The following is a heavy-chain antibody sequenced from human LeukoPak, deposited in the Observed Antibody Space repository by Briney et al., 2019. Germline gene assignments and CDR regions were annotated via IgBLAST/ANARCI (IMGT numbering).Heavy chain of an antibody. V-gene: IGHV5-51*01. Sequence: GEPLKISCKGSGYSFTSYWIGWVRQMPGKGLEWMGSIYPGDSDTKYSPSFQGQFTISADKSISTAYLQWSSLKASDTAMYYCAIYGDPTVTPEHYWGQGTLVTVSS. CDR3: AIYGDPTVTPEHY. CDR2: IYPGDSDT. J-gene: IGHJ4*02. D-gene: IGHD4-17*01. CDR1: GYSFTSYW.